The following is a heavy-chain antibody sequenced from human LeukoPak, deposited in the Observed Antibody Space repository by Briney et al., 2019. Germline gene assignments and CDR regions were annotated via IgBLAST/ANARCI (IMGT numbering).Heavy chain of an antibody. CDR1: GFTVSSNY. Sequence: GGSLRLSCAASGFTVSSNYTSWVRQAPGKGLEWVSVIYSGGSTYYADSVKGRFTISRDNSKNTLYLQMNSLRAEDTAVYYCARATIRYFDWFPGSFDYWGQGTLVTVSS. J-gene: IGHJ4*02. V-gene: IGHV3-53*01. D-gene: IGHD3-9*01. CDR2: IYSGGST. CDR3: ARATIRYFDWFPGSFDY.